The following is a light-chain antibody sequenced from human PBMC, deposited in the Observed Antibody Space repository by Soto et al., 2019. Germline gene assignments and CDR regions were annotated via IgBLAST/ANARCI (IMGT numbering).Light chain of an antibody. CDR1: QSLLHSNGYNY. CDR3: MQALHTAWT. Sequence: EIVMTQSPLSLPVTPGEPASISCRSSQSLLHSNGYNYLDWYLQKPGQSPQLLIYLGSNRASGVPDRFSGSGSGTDFTLKISRVEAEDVGVYYCMQALHTAWTFGQGTKVDIK. J-gene: IGKJ1*01. V-gene: IGKV2-28*01. CDR2: LGS.